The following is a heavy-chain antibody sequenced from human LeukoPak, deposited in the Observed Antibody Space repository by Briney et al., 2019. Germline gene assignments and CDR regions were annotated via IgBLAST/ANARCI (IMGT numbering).Heavy chain of an antibody. CDR2: IYYSGST. V-gene: IGHV4-34*01. J-gene: IGHJ4*02. CDR1: GGSFSDYF. Sequence: PSETLSLTCAVYGGSFSDYFWGWIRQPPGKGLEWIGTIYYSGSTYYNPSLKSRLTISGDTSKNQFSLKLSSVTAADTAVYYCARLRLHWALDYWGQGTLVTVSS. CDR3: ARLRLHWALDY. D-gene: IGHD4-11*01.